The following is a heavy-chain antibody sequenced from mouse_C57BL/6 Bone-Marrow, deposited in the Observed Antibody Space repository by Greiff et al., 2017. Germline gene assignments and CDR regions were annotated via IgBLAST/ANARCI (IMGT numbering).Heavy chain of an antibody. CDR2: IDPENGDT. CDR3: TTVEWLRRGYFDV. J-gene: IGHJ1*03. D-gene: IGHD2-2*01. CDR1: GFNITDYY. Sequence: VQLQQSGAELVRPGASVKLSCTASGFNITDYYMHWVKQRPEQGLEWIGWIDPENGDTEYASKFQGKATITADTSSSTAYMQLSSLTSEDTAVYYCTTVEWLRRGYFDVWGTGTTVTVSS. V-gene: IGHV14-4*01.